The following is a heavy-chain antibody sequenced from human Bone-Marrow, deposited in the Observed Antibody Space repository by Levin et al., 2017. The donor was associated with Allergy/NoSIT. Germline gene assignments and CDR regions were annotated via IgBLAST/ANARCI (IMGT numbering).Heavy chain of an antibody. CDR2: ISSSTSYT. CDR3: ARGREAAAPGSTWLDS. D-gene: IGHD2-2*01. CDR1: GFTFSDFY. V-gene: IGHV3-11*05. Sequence: PGESLKISCAASGFTFSDFYMTWVRQIPGKGLEWLAYISSSTSYTLYADSVKGRFSISRDNANNSLYLQMNSLTIEDTAVYYCARGREAAAPGSTWLDSWGQGALVSVSS. J-gene: IGHJ5*01.